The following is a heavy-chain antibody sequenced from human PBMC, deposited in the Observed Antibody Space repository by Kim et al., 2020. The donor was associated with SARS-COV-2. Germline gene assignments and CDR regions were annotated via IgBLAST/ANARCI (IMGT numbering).Heavy chain of an antibody. CDR3: AREGITMVRGVIIPPFDY. J-gene: IGHJ4*02. Sequence: KGRFTIYRDNSKSTLYLQMNSLRAEDTAVYYCAREGITMVRGVIIPPFDYWGQGTLVTVSS. D-gene: IGHD3-10*01. V-gene: IGHV3-23*01.